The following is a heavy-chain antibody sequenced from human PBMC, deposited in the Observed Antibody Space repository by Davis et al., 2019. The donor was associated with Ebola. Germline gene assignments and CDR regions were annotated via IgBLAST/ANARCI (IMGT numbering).Heavy chain of an antibody. Sequence: PGGSLRLSCVASGFIFNTYGVQWVRQAPGKGLEWVALISPDGSNKNYADSVKGRFSISRDNAKNSLYLQMNSLRAEDTAVYYCARVLDWGQGTLVTVSS. V-gene: IGHV3-30*03. J-gene: IGHJ4*02. CDR2: ISPDGSNK. CDR3: ARVLD. CDR1: GFIFNTYG.